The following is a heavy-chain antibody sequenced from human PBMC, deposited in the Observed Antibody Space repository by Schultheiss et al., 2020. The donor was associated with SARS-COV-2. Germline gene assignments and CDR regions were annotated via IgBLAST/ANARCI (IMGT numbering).Heavy chain of an antibody. D-gene: IGHD3-16*01. J-gene: IGHJ6*02. Sequence: GGSLRLSCAASGFTFSTFAMHWVRQAPGKGLDWVAIISYDGSTKYYADSVKGRFTISRDNSKNMLFLQMNSVRPEDTAVYYCARGGLSLGDYYHGMDVWGQGTTVTVSS. CDR2: ISYDGSTK. CDR3: ARGGLSLGDYYHGMDV. V-gene: IGHV3-30*04. CDR1: GFTFSTFA.